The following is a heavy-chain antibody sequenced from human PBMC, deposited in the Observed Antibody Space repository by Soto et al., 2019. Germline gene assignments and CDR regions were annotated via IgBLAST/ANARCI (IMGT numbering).Heavy chain of an antibody. Sequence: EVQLLESGGGLVQPGGSLRLSCAASGFTFHIYPMTWVRQTPGKGLEWVSTISRGADDTQYADSVKGRFTLTRDDSKKTLYLQLNGLRAEDTAVYYCARRGARWLPEDYWGQGTLVTVSS. CDR3: ARRGARWLPEDY. CDR1: GFTFHIYP. D-gene: IGHD6-19*01. J-gene: IGHJ4*02. V-gene: IGHV3-23*01. CDR2: ISRGADDT.